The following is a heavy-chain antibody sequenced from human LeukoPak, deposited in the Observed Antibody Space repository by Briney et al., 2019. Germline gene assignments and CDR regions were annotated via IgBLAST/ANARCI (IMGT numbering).Heavy chain of an antibody. J-gene: IGHJ4*02. V-gene: IGHV5-51*01. Sequence: GESLKISCKGSGDSFTNYWIGWVRQMPGKSLEWMAIVYPGDSDTRYSPSFQSQVTTSAAKSTNTPYLQWSSLKASDTAMYACARSSNGSFSYFLDFWGQGTLVTVSS. D-gene: IGHD3-10*01. CDR2: VYPGDSDT. CDR3: ARSSNGSFSYFLDF. CDR1: GDSFTNYW.